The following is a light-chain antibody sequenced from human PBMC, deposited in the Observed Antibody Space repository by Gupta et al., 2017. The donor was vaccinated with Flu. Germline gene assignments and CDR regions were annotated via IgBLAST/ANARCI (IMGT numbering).Light chain of an antibody. CDR3: QQYRSYWT. CDR1: QSISTQ. J-gene: IGKJ1*01. Sequence: VGDRVSITCRASQSISTQLAWYQQKAGEAPKLLIYKASTLESGVPSRFSGSGSGTEFTPTISSLQPDDFATYHCQQYRSYWTFGQGTKVEIK. CDR2: KAS. V-gene: IGKV1-5*03.